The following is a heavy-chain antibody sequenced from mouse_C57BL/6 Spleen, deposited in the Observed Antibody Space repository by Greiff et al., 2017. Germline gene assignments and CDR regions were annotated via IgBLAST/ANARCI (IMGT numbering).Heavy chain of an antibody. V-gene: IGHV1-15*01. CDR3: TRGGYYAMDY. CDR2: IDPETGGT. J-gene: IGHJ4*01. CDR1: GYTFTDYE. Sequence: VQLQQSGAELVRPGASVTLSCKASGYTFTDYEMHWVKQTPVHGLEWIGAIDPETGGTAYNQKFKGKAILTADKSSSTAYMELRSLTSEDSAVYYYTRGGYYAMDYWGQGTSVTVSS.